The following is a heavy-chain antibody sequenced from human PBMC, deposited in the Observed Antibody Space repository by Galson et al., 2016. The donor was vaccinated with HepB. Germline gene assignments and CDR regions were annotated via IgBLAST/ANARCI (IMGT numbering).Heavy chain of an antibody. CDR2: ISSSSNSM. V-gene: IGHV3-48*02. D-gene: IGHD6-19*01. Sequence: SLRLSCAASGFTFSNHAMMWVRQAPGKGLEWISYISSSSNSMYYADSVKGRFTISRDNAKNSLYLQMNSLRDEDTAVYYCVKGAGTIDYWGQGTLVTVSS. J-gene: IGHJ4*02. CDR1: GFTFSNHA. CDR3: VKGAGTIDY.